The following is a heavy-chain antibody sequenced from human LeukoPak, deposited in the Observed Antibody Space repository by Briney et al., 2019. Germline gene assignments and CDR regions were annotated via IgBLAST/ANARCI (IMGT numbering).Heavy chain of an antibody. CDR2: IRPNSGGT. Sequence: GASVKVSCKASGYTFVAYYMYWVRQAPGQGLEWMGWIRPNSGGTNYTQKFQGRVTMTRDTSISTAYMELSRLRSDDTAVYYCASSYSDYYYMDVWGKGTTVTISS. J-gene: IGHJ6*03. V-gene: IGHV1-2*02. D-gene: IGHD1-26*01. CDR1: GYTFVAYY. CDR3: ASSYSDYYYMDV.